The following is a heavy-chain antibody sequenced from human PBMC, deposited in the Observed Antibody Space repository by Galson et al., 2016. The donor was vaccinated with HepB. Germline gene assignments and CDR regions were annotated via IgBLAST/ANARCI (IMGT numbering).Heavy chain of an antibody. J-gene: IGHJ3*02. CDR1: GYTLTELS. CDR2: FDPEDGET. D-gene: IGHD3-10*01. Sequence: SVKVSCKVSGYTLTELSMHWVRQAPGKGLEWMGGFDPEDGETIYAQKFQGRVTMTEDTSTDTAYMELSSLRSEDTAVYYCTTARGENSGRYYNVRGDAFDIWGQGPMVTVSS. CDR3: TTARGENSGRYYNVRGDAFDI. V-gene: IGHV1-24*01.